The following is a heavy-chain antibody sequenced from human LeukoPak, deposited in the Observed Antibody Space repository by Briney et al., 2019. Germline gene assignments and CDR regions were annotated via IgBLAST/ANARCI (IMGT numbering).Heavy chain of an antibody. Sequence: PGGSLRLSCAASGFTVSSNYMSWVRQAPGKGLEWVSVIYSGGYTYYADSVKGRFTISRDNSKNTLYLQMSSLRAEDTAVYYCARGGSNGSGSYFDYWGQGTLVTVSS. V-gene: IGHV3-53*01. CDR3: ARGGSNGSGSYFDY. CDR1: GFTVSSNY. CDR2: IYSGGYT. J-gene: IGHJ4*02. D-gene: IGHD3-10*01.